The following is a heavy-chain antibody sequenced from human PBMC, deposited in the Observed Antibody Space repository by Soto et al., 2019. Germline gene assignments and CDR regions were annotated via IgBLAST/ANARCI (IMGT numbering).Heavy chain of an antibody. CDR2: IYYSGST. CDR1: GGSISSYY. Sequence: PSETLSLTCTVSGGSISSYYWSWIRQPPGKGLEWIGYIYYSGSTNYNPSLKSRVTISVDTSKNQFSLKLSSVTAADPAVYYCARGDDILTGYSLGYWGQGTLVTVSS. V-gene: IGHV4-59*01. D-gene: IGHD3-9*01. J-gene: IGHJ4*02. CDR3: ARGDDILTGYSLGY.